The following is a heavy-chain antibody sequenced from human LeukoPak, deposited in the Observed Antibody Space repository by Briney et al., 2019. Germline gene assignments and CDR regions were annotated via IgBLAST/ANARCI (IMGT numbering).Heavy chain of an antibody. CDR3: AKDGGEVSSSGYFPPNDY. CDR1: GFTFGDYA. V-gene: IGHV3-7*03. CDR2: IHQHGTKE. D-gene: IGHD3-22*01. Sequence: GGSLRLSCTASGFTFGDYAMSRFRQAPGKGLEWVANIHQHGTKENYVDSVRGRFTISRDNAKNSIYLQMNSLRAEDTAVYYCAKDGGEVSSSGYFPPNDYWGQGTLVTVSS. J-gene: IGHJ4*02.